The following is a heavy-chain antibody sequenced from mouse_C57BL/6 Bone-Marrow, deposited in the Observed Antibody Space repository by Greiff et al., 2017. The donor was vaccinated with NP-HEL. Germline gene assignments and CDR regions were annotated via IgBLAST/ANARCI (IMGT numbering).Heavy chain of an antibody. CDR1: GFTFSSYG. J-gene: IGHJ1*03. CDR3: ARHYYWGYFDV. CDR2: ISSGGSYT. V-gene: IGHV5-6*01. D-gene: IGHD1-1*01. Sequence: EVHLVESGGDLVKPGGSLKLSCAASGFTFSSYGMSWVRQTPDKRLEWVATISSGGSYTYYPDSVKGRFTISRDNAKNTLYLQMSSLKSEDTAMYYCARHYYWGYFDVWGTGTTVTVSS.